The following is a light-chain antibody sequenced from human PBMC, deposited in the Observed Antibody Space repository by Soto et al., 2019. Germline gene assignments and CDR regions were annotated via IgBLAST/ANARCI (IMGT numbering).Light chain of an antibody. J-gene: IGKJ4*01. V-gene: IGKV1-33*01. CDR1: QDITNY. CDR2: DAS. CDR3: QQSDSLPLT. Sequence: DIQMTQSPSSLSASVGDRVIITCQASQDITNYLNWYQQKSGKAPKLLIYDASNLEPGVPSRFSGRGSGTNFTFTISSLQPEDFATYYCQQSDSLPLTFGGGTRVEIK.